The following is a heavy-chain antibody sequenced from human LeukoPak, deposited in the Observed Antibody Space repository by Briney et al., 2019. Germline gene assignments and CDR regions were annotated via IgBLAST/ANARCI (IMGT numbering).Heavy chain of an antibody. CDR3: ASYVGGDYYDSSGYFDY. J-gene: IGHJ4*02. CDR2: IWYDGSNK. CDR1: GFTFSSYA. V-gene: IGHV3-33*08. Sequence: GGSLRLSCAASGFTFSSYAMSWVRQAPGKGLEWVAVIWYDGSNKYYADSVKGRFTISRDNSKNTLYLQMNSLRAEDTAVYYCASYVGGDYYDSSGYFDYWGQGTLVTVSS. D-gene: IGHD3-22*01.